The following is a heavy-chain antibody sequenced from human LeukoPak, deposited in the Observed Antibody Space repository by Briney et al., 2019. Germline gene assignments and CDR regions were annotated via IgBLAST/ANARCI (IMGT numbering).Heavy chain of an antibody. CDR1: GFTFSSYA. CDR2: ISGSGGST. V-gene: IGHV3-23*01. D-gene: IGHD5-12*01. Sequence: GGSLRLSCAASGFTFSSYAMSWVRQAPGKGLEWVSAISGSGGSTYYADSVKGRFTISRDNSENTLYLQMNSLRVEDTAIYFCVRGESIRGIVPTLNGLDDWGQGTTVTVSS. CDR3: VRGESIRGIVPTLNGLDD. J-gene: IGHJ6*02.